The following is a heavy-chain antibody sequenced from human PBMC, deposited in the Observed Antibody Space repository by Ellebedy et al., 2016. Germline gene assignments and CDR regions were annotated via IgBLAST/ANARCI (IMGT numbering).Heavy chain of an antibody. CDR1: GFTFSYHY. V-gene: IGHV3-11*01. CDR2: ISTSGTVL. CDR3: ARDHDTASKVDY. Sequence: GESLKISCAASGFTFSYHYMSWIRQAPGKGLESVAYISTSGTVLWYADSVRGRFTISRDNAENSLYLHMNSLGVEDTAVYYCARDHDTASKVDYWGRGTLVTVYS. J-gene: IGHJ4*02. D-gene: IGHD3-9*01.